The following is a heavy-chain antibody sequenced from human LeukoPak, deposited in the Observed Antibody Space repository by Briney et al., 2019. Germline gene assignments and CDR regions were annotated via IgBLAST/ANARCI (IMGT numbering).Heavy chain of an antibody. CDR2: ITASGTAM. J-gene: IGHJ4*02. CDR3: ARANVEMATISYYFDY. Sequence: GGSLRLSCAASGFTFSSYSMNWVRQAPGKGLEWVSHITASGTAMFYADSVKGRFTISRDNAKNSLYLQMNSLRDEDTAVYYCARANVEMATISYYFDYWGQGTLVTVSS. D-gene: IGHD5-24*01. CDR1: GFTFSSYS. V-gene: IGHV3-48*02.